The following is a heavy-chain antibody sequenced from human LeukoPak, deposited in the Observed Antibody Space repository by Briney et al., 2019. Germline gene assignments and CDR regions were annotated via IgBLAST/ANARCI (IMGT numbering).Heavy chain of an antibody. J-gene: IGHJ4*02. CDR1: GYSFTSYW. CDR3: ARTYYYDSSGPALFDY. CDR2: IYPGDSDT. D-gene: IGHD3-22*01. Sequence: GESLKISCKGSGYSFTSYWIGWVRQMPGKGLEWMGIIYPGDSDTRYSPSFQGQVTISADKSISTAYLQWSSLKASDTAMYYCARTYYYDSSGPALFDYWGQGTLVTVSS. V-gene: IGHV5-51*01.